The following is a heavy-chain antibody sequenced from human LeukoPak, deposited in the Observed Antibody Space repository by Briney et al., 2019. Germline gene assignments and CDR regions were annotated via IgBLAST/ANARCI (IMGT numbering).Heavy chain of an antibody. D-gene: IGHD6-6*01. V-gene: IGHV3-7*01. Sequence: GGSLRLSCAASGFTFSSYCMSWVRQAPGKGLEWVANIKQDGSETYYVDSVKGRFTISRDNAKNSLYLQMNSLRAEDTAVYYCARDRIAARPYYFDYWGQGTLVTVSS. CDR3: ARDRIAARPYYFDY. J-gene: IGHJ4*02. CDR1: GFTFSSYC. CDR2: IKQDGSET.